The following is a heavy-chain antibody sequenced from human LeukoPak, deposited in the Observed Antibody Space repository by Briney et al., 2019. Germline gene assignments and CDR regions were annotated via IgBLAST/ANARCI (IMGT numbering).Heavy chain of an antibody. D-gene: IGHD2-2*01. CDR1: GYRFTSYW. V-gene: IGHV5-51*01. Sequence: GESLKISCKGSGYRFTSYWIGWVRQMPGKGLEWMGIIYPGDSDTRYSPSFQGQVTISADKSISTAYLQWSSLKASDTAIYYCARPPNMYCSSTSCYVTYWGQGTLVTVSS. CDR3: ARPPNMYCSSTSCYVTY. CDR2: IYPGDSDT. J-gene: IGHJ4*02.